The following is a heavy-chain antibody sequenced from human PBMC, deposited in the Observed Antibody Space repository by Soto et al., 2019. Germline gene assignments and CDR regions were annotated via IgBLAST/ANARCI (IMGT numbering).Heavy chain of an antibody. V-gene: IGHV1-2*02. CDR2: INANIGGT. CDR1: GYTFTGYY. Sequence: ASVKVSCKASGYTFTGYYMRWVRKTPGQGLEWMGWINANIGGTNYAQKFQGRLTMTRDTSIITAYMELSRMRSDDTAVYYCARDLPRRPDRSDFDPWGQGTLVTVSS. J-gene: IGHJ5*01. D-gene: IGHD6-19*01. CDR3: ARDLPRRPDRSDFDP.